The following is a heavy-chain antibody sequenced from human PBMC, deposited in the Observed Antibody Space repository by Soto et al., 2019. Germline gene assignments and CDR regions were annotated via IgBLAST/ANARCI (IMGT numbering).Heavy chain of an antibody. D-gene: IGHD5-18*01. CDR3: ARDPEAFDGYSYGSLGLHQNWFDS. J-gene: IGHJ5*01. CDR2: ISSSGSTI. V-gene: IGHV3-11*01. CDR1: GFTFSDYY. Sequence: GGSLRLSCAASGFTFSDYYMSWIRQAPGKGLEWVSYISSSGSTIYYADSVKGRFTISRDNAKNSLYLQMNSLRAEDTAVYYCARDPEAFDGYSYGSLGLHQNWFDSWGQGTLVTVSS.